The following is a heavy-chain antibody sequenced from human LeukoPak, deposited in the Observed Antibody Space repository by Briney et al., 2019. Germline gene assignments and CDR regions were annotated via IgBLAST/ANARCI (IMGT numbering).Heavy chain of an antibody. D-gene: IGHD2-2*01. CDR3: ARWVSGLGYCSSTSCYGAFDI. J-gene: IGHJ3*02. CDR1: GGTFSSYA. CDR2: IIPIFGTA. Sequence: SVKVSCKASGGTFSSYAISWVRQAPGQGLEWMGGIIPIFGTANYAQKFQGRVTITTDESTSTAYMELSSLRSEDTAVYYCARWVSGLGYCSSTSCYGAFDIWGQGTMVTVSS. V-gene: IGHV1-69*05.